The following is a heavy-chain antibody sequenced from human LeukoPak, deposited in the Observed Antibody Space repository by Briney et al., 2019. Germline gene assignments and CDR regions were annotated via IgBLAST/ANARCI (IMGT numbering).Heavy chain of an antibody. CDR3: ARVDSKSEYYYDSSGYYYGGYYFDC. CDR2: INPSGANA. J-gene: IGHJ4*02. CDR1: GYTFISYY. Sequence: ASVKVSCKASGYTFISYYVHWVRQAPGQGLEWMGMINPSGANAGYAQKFQGRVTMTRDTSTSTVHVELSSLRSEDTAVYYCARVDSKSEYYYDSSGYYYGGYYFDCWGQGTLVTVSS. D-gene: IGHD3-22*01. V-gene: IGHV1-46*01.